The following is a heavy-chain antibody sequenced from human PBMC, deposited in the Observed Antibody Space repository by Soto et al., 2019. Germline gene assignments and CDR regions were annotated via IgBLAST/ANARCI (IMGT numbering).Heavy chain of an antibody. D-gene: IGHD2-15*01. Sequence: QVQLVQSGAEVKKPGASVKVSCKASGYTFTSYAMHWVRQAPGQRLEWMGWINAGNGNTKYSQKFQGRVTITRDTSASTAYMELSSLRSEDTAVYYCARGGVVVVVAATRGHNWFDPWGQGTLVTVSS. J-gene: IGHJ5*02. CDR1: GYTFTSYA. CDR3: ARGGVVVVVAATRGHNWFDP. CDR2: INAGNGNT. V-gene: IGHV1-3*01.